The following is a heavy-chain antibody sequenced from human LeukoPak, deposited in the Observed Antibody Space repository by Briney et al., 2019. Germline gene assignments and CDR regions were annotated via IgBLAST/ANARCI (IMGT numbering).Heavy chain of an antibody. J-gene: IGHJ5*02. V-gene: IGHV3-23*01. D-gene: IGHD1-26*01. CDR3: AKEVVGATNWFDP. CDR1: GLTSRSSA. Sequence: GGSLRLSCAASGLTSRSSAMSWVRQAPGKGLEWVSRISGSGGSTYFADSVKGRFTISRDNSKNTLYLQMNSLRGEDTAIYYCAKEVVGATNWFDPWGQGTLVTVSS. CDR2: ISGSGGST.